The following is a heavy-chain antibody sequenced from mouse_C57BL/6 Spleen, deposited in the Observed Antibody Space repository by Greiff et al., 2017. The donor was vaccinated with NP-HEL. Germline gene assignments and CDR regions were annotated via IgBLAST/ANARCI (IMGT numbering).Heavy chain of an antibody. CDR1: GYAFTNYL. V-gene: IGHV1-54*01. CDR2: INPGSGGT. CDR3: ARKEDLPDYFDY. J-gene: IGHJ2*01. Sequence: QVQLQQSGAELVRPGTSVKVSCKASGYAFTNYLIEWVKQRPGQGLEWIGVINPGSGGTNYNEKFKVKATLTADKSSSTAYMQLSSLTSEDSAVYFCARKEDLPDYFDYWGQGTTLTVSS.